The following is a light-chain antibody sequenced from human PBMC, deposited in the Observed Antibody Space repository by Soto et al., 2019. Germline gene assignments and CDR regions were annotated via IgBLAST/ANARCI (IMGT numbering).Light chain of an antibody. Sequence: SPGQSITISCTGTSSDVGGYNYVSWYQQHPGKAPKLMIYDVSNRPSGVSNRFSGSKSGNTASLTISGLQAEDEADYYCSSYTSSSTQVFGGGTKVTVL. CDR1: SSDVGGYNY. CDR2: DVS. CDR3: SSYTSSSTQV. V-gene: IGLV2-14*04. J-gene: IGLJ2*01.